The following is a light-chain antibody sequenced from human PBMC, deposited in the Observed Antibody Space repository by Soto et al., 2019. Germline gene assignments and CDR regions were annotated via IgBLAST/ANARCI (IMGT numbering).Light chain of an antibody. J-gene: IGKJ4*01. CDR2: GAT. V-gene: IGKV1-27*01. CDR3: QKYNTAPLT. Sequence: DFQMTQSPSSLSASVGDRVTITCRASQGFSNYLAWYQQKPGEVPKLLISGATTLQPGVPSRFSGTVYGTHFTLSISSLKPEDAAYYYCQKYNTAPLTFGGGTKVELK. CDR1: QGFSNY.